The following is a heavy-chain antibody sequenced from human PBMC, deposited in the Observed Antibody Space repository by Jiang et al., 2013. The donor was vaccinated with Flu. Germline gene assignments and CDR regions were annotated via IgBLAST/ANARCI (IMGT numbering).Heavy chain of an antibody. D-gene: IGHD3-10*01. CDR2: FGTP. Sequence: FGTPNSAQKFQGRVTITADKSTSTTYMELRSLRSEDTAVYYCARAVTSSASYSYWGQGTLVTVS. V-gene: IGHV1-69*06. J-gene: IGHJ4*02. CDR3: ARAVTSSASYSY.